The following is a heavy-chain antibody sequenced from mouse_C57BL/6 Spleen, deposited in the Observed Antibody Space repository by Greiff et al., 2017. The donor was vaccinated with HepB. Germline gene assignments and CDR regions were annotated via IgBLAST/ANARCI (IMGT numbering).Heavy chain of an antibody. Sequence: EVMLVESGGDLVKPGGSLKLSCAASGFTFSSYGMSWVRQTPDKRLEWVATISSGGSYTYYPDSVKGRFTISRDNAKNTLYLQMSSLKSEDTAMYYCARQGLDGNYPDYAMDYWGQGTSVTVSS. CDR2: ISSGGSYT. D-gene: IGHD2-1*01. CDR1: GFTFSSYG. CDR3: ARQGLDGNYPDYAMDY. J-gene: IGHJ4*01. V-gene: IGHV5-6*01.